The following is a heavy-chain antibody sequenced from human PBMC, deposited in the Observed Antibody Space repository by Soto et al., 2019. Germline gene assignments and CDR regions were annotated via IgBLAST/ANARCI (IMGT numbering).Heavy chain of an antibody. D-gene: IGHD6-13*01. Sequence: LRLSCAASGFTFSNAWISWVRHAPGKGLDWGGRIKSKTDGGTTDYAAPVKGRFTISRDDSKNTLYLQVNSLKTEDTAVYYCTTSIAAQYYFDYWGQGTLVTVSS. CDR2: IKSKTDGGTT. V-gene: IGHV3-15*01. CDR1: GFTFSNAW. CDR3: TTSIAAQYYFDY. J-gene: IGHJ4*02.